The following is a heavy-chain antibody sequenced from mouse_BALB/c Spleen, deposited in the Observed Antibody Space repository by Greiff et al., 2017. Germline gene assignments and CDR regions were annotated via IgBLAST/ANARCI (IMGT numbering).Heavy chain of an antibody. CDR3: ARSTAKAWFAY. CDR1: GYSITSDYA. Sequence: EVKLMESGPGLVKPSQSLSLTCTVTGYSITSDYAWNWIRQFPGNKLEWMGYISYSGSTSYNPSLKSRISITRDTSKNQFFLQLNSVTTEDTATYYCARSTAKAWFAYWGQGTLVTVSA. D-gene: IGHD1-2*01. J-gene: IGHJ3*01. CDR2: ISYSGST. V-gene: IGHV3-2*02.